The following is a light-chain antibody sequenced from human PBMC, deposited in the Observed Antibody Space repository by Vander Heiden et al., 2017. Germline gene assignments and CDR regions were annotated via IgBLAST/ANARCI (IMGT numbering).Light chain of an antibody. CDR2: DAS. V-gene: IGKV3-11*01. J-gene: IGKJ4*01. CDR3: QQRYNWPLT. Sequence: DIVLTQSPATLSLSPGERATITCRASQSVYTYLAWYQQKPGQAPRLLIFDASKRVTGIPGRFSGSGSGTDFTLTISSLEPEDFAIYYCQQRYNWPLTFGGGTTLEIK. CDR1: QSVYTY.